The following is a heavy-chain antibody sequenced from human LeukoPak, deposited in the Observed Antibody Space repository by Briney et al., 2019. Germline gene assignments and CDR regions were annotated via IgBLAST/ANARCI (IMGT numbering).Heavy chain of an antibody. V-gene: IGHV4-34*01. CDR3: ARERTMRYFDL. J-gene: IGHJ2*01. CDR2: INHSGST. Sequence: SETLSLTCAVYDGSFSGYYWSWIRQPPGKGLEWIGEINHSGSTSYNPSLKSRVTISVDTSKNQFSLKVSSVTAADTAVYYCARERTMRYFDLWGRGTLVTVSS. D-gene: IGHD3-22*01. CDR1: DGSFSGYY.